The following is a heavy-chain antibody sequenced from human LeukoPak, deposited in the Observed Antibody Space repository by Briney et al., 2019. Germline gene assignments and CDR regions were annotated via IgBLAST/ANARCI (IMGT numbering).Heavy chain of an antibody. CDR2: ISAYNGNT. J-gene: IGHJ4*02. V-gene: IGHV1-18*01. CDR3: ARDRYRSFDY. CDR1: GGTFSSYT. D-gene: IGHD1-14*01. Sequence: ASVKVSCKASGGTFSSYTISWVRQAPGQGLEWMGWISAYNGNTNYAQKLQGRVTMTTDTSTSTAYMELRSLRSDDTAVYYCARDRYRSFDYWGQGTLVTVSS.